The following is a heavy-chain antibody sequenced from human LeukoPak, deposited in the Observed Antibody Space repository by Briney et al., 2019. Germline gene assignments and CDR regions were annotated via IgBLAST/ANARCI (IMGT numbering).Heavy chain of an antibody. CDR3: ARVRGAGLHYYYMDV. CDR1: GFTFSSYS. Sequence: GGSLRLSCAASGFTFSSYSMNWVRQAPGKGLEWVSYISNSRSTKYNADCVTGRFTISRDNAKNSLYLQMNSLRAEDTAVYYCARVRGAGLHYYYMDVWGKGTTVTVSS. CDR2: ISNSRSTK. J-gene: IGHJ6*03. D-gene: IGHD1-26*01. V-gene: IGHV3-48*01.